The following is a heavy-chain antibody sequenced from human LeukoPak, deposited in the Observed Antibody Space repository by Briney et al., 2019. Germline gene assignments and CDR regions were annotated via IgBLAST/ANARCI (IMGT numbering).Heavy chain of an antibody. CDR2: ISSGSSTI. D-gene: IGHD2-8*02. CDR3: ARDSVLNH. CDR1: GFTFSSYS. J-gene: IGHJ5*02. V-gene: IGHV3-48*02. Sequence: GGSLRLSCAASGFTFSSYSMNWVRQAPGKGLEWGSYISSGSSTIYYANSVEGRFTISRDNAKNSLYLQMSSLRDEDTAVYYCARDSVLNHWGQGTLVTVSS.